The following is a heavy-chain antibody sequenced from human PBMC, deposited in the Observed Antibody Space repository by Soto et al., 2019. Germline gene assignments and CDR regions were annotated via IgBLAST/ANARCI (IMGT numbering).Heavy chain of an antibody. CDR3: ARVGYCGGDCSFPDY. V-gene: IGHV4-59*01. CDR1: GGSISSYF. J-gene: IGHJ4*02. D-gene: IGHD2-21*02. Sequence: QVQLRESGPGLVKPSETLSLTCTVSGGSISSYFWSWIRQPPGKGLEWIGYIYYSGSTNYNPSLTSRATTSVDTSKNQPSLKLSSVTAADTAVYYCARVGYCGGDCSFPDYWGQGTLVTVSS. CDR2: IYYSGST.